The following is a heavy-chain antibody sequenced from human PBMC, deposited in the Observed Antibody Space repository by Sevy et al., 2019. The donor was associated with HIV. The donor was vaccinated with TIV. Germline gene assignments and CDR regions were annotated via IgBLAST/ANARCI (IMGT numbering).Heavy chain of an antibody. D-gene: IGHD3-10*01. J-gene: IGHJ6*02. CDR3: TRHGDGSWSYYYGLDV. CDR2: IYSSGST. Sequence: SETLSLTCTVSGGSISSSNYYWGWIRQPPGKGLEWIGSIYSSGSTYCNPSLKSPVTISVDTSNDHFSLKLSSVTAADTALYYCTRHGDGSWSYYYGLDVWGQGTTVTVSS. CDR1: GGSISSSNYY. V-gene: IGHV4-39*01.